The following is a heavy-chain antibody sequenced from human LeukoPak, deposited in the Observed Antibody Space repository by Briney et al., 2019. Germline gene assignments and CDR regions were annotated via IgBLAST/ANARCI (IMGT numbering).Heavy chain of an antibody. J-gene: IGHJ3*02. Sequence: GGSLRLSCAASGFTFTYAWMSWVRQAPGKGLEWVSVIYTTGTTSYADSVKGRFTIPRDNSKNTLHLQMNSLRAEDTAMYYCARDLGMITFGGVIEHDAFDIWGQGTMVTASS. CDR3: ARDLGMITFGGVIEHDAFDI. CDR1: GFTFTYAW. V-gene: IGHV3-66*01. D-gene: IGHD3-16*02. CDR2: IYTTGTT.